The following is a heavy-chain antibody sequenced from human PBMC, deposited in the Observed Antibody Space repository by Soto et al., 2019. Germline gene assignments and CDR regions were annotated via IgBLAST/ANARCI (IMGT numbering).Heavy chain of an antibody. CDR2: INYSGST. Sequence: SETLSLTCTVSGGSVSNYYWTWIRQPPGKGLEWISYINYSGSTDHSPSLKSRVTISLDTSKNQFSLRLISVAAADTAVYYCARLAPRYRIRDYNYHSLDFWGQGTTVTVSS. D-gene: IGHD1-20*01. CDR3: ARLAPRYRIRDYNYHSLDF. J-gene: IGHJ6*02. CDR1: GGSVSNYY. V-gene: IGHV4-59*02.